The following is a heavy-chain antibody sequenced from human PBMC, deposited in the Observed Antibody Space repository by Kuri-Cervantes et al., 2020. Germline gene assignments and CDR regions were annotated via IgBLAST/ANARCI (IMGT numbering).Heavy chain of an antibody. CDR1: GFTFSDHY. CDR2: TRNKANSYTT. CDR3: ARAGSYRGVFDY. V-gene: IGHV3-72*01. D-gene: IGHD1-26*01. J-gene: IGHJ4*02. Sequence: GESLKISCAASGFTFSDHYMDWVRQAPGKGLEWVGRTRNKANSYTTEYAASVKGRFTISRDDSKNSLYLQTNSLKTEDTAVYYCARAGSYRGVFDYWGQGTLVTVSS.